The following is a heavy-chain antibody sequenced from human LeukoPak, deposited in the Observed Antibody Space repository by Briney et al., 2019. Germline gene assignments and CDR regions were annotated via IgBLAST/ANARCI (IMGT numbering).Heavy chain of an antibody. J-gene: IGHJ5*02. CDR2: VNPDSGDT. D-gene: IGHD2-15*01. Sequence: ASVKVSCKASGYTFSDYYIHWVRQAPGQALEWMGWVNPDSGDTKYAQMFQGRVTMTRDTSIATDYMELSSLTPDDTALYYCARSIAATPCNWFDPWGQGTLITVSS. CDR3: ARSIAATPCNWFDP. CDR1: GYTFSDYY. V-gene: IGHV1-2*02.